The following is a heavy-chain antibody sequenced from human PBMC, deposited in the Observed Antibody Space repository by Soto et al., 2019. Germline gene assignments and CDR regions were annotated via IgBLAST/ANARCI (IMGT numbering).Heavy chain of an antibody. CDR2: FYYSGST. D-gene: IGHD1-26*01. CDR3: ARGRYSSSWYRYSGSYYPDY. Sequence: SETLSLTCTVSGGSISTGGYYWNWIRQHPGKGLEWIGYFYYSGSTYYNPSLKSRVTISVNTSKNQFSLKLSSVTAADTAVYYCARGRYSSSWYRYSGSYYPDYWGQGTLVTVSS. CDR1: GGSISTGGYY. J-gene: IGHJ4*02. V-gene: IGHV4-31*03.